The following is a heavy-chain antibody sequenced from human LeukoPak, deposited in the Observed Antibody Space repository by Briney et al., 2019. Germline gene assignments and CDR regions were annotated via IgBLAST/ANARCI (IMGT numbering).Heavy chain of an antibody. V-gene: IGHV4-34*01. CDR3: ARGSPLWFGELVGNYFDY. Sequence: PSETLSLTCAVYGGSFSGYYWSWIRQPPGKGLEWIGEINHSGSTNYNPSLKSRVTISVDTSKNQFSLKLSSVTAADTAVYYCARGSPLWFGELVGNYFDYWGQGTLVTVSS. CDR2: INHSGST. J-gene: IGHJ4*02. D-gene: IGHD3-10*01. CDR1: GGSFSGYY.